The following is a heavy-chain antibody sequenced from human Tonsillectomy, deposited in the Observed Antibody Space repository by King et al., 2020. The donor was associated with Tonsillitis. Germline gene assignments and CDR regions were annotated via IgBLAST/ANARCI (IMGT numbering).Heavy chain of an antibody. CDR1: GFTLSDHW. Sequence: VQLVESGGGLVQPGGSLRLSCVGSGFTLSDHWMSWVRQAPGKGMEWVANIKQDGSEKNYVDSVKGRFTISRDNAKSSVSLQMSSLRAEDTAVYYCARIPHYDQPGYYRPFDFWGQGILVIVSS. J-gene: IGHJ4*02. CDR2: IKQDGSEK. D-gene: IGHD3-9*01. V-gene: IGHV3-7*01. CDR3: ARIPHYDQPGYYRPFDF.